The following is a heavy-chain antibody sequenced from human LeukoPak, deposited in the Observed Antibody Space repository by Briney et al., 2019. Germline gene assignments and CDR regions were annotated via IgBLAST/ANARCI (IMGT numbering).Heavy chain of an antibody. Sequence: GGSLRLSCAASGFTFSSYGMHWVRQAPGKGLEWGAFIRYDGSNKYYADSVKGRFTTSRDNSKNTLYLQMNSLRAEDTAVYYCAKDSPSSWFGEFYYFDYWGQGTLVTVSS. CDR3: AKDSPSSWFGEFYYFDY. CDR1: GFTFSSYG. J-gene: IGHJ4*02. CDR2: IRYDGSNK. D-gene: IGHD3-10*01. V-gene: IGHV3-30*02.